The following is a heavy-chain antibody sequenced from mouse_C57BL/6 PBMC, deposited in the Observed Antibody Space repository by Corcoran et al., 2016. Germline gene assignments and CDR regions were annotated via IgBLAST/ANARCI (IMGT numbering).Heavy chain of an antibody. CDR2: INTYSGVP. CDR1: GYTFTTYG. V-gene: IGHV9-3*01. CDR3: ARCPDYDDFDY. Sequence: QIQLVQSGPELKKPGETVKISCKASGYTFTTYGLSWVKQAPGKGLKWMGWINTYSGVPTYADDFKGRFAFSLETSASTAYLQINNLKNEDTATYFCARCPDYDDFDYWGQGTTLTVSS. D-gene: IGHD2-4*01. J-gene: IGHJ2*01.